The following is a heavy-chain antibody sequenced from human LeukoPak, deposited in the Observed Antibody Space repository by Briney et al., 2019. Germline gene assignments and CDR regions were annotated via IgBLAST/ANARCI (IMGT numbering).Heavy chain of an antibody. Sequence: SETLSLTCAVYGGSFSGYYWSWIRQPPGKVLEWIGEINHSGSTNYNPSLKSRVTISVDTSKNQFSLKLSSVTAADTAVYYCARGRYYYGMDVWGQGTTVSVSS. V-gene: IGHV4-34*01. CDR3: ARGRYYYGMDV. CDR2: INHSGST. J-gene: IGHJ6*02. CDR1: GGSFSGYY.